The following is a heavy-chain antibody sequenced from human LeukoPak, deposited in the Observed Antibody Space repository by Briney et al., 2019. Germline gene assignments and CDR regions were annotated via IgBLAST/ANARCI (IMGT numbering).Heavy chain of an antibody. Sequence: PGGSLRLSCAASGFTFSSYWMSWVRQAPGKGLEWVANINQDGSAKYYVDSVKGRFTVSRDNAENSLYLQTNSLRAEDTAIYYCARLWGDATIFDLWGQGTLVTVSS. CDR1: GFTFSSYW. CDR3: ARLWGDATIFDL. CDR2: INQDGSAK. J-gene: IGHJ4*02. V-gene: IGHV3-7*01. D-gene: IGHD5-12*01.